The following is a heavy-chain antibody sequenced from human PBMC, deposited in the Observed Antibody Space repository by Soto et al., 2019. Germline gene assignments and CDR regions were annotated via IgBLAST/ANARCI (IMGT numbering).Heavy chain of an antibody. Sequence: GGSLRLSCAASGFTLSSYGMNWVRQAPGKGLEWVSYISPNSTIYYADSVKGRFTISRDSAENSLYLQMNSLRVEDTALYYCARAECTSCYGFRHWGQGTLVTVSS. CDR2: ISPNSTI. J-gene: IGHJ1*01. CDR3: ARAECTSCYGFRH. V-gene: IGHV3-48*01. CDR1: GFTLSSYG. D-gene: IGHD2-2*01.